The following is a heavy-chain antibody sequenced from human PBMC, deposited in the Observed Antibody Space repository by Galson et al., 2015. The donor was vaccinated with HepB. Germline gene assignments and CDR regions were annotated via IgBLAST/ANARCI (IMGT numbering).Heavy chain of an antibody. CDR3: ARATYWRIWFGELRDTNNWFDP. D-gene: IGHD3-10*01. J-gene: IGHJ5*02. V-gene: IGHV1-3*01. CDR1: GYTFTSYA. Sequence: SVKVSCKASGYTFTSYAMHWVRQAPGQRLEWMGWINAGNGNTKYSQKFQGRVTITRDTSASTAYMELSSLRSEDTAVYYCARATYWRIWFGELRDTNNWFDPWGQGTLVTVPS. CDR2: INAGNGNT.